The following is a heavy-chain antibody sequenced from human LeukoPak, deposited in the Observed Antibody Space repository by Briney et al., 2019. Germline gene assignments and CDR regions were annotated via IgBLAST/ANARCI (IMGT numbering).Heavy chain of an antibody. D-gene: IGHD1-26*01. V-gene: IGHV3-21*01. CDR3: ARDRSGGGAFDI. CDR1: GFTFSSYS. Sequence: SGGSLRLSCAASGFTFSSYSMNWVRQAPGKGLEWVSSISSSSSYIYYADSVKGRFTISRDNAKNSLYLQMNSLRAEDTAVYYCARDRSGGGAFDIWGQGTMVTVSS. J-gene: IGHJ3*02. CDR2: ISSSSSYI.